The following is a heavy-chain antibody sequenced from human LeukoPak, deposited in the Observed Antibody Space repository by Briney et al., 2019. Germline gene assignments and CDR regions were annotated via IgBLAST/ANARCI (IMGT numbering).Heavy chain of an antibody. J-gene: IGHJ4*02. V-gene: IGHV3-30*03. CDR2: ISYDGSKK. Sequence: GGSLRLSRAASGFTFSSYSMNWVRQAPGKGLEWVAVISYDGSKKYYADSVKGRFTISRDNSKNTLYLQMNSLRAEDTAVYYCARTYYGSGSYSFDYWGQGNLVTVSS. CDR1: GFTFSSYS. D-gene: IGHD3-10*01. CDR3: ARTYYGSGSYSFDY.